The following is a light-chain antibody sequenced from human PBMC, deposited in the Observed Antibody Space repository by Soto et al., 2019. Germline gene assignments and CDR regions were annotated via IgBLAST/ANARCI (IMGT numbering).Light chain of an antibody. J-gene: IGKJ5*01. CDR1: QSIDNW. CDR2: DAS. CDR3: QHYDTFPYT. V-gene: IGKV1-5*01. Sequence: IHMTHTPSFVSAFLLYRFTITCASSQSIDNWLAWYQQKPGKAPKLLIYDASTLESGVSSGFSGSGSGTEFTLTISSLRPDDFATYYCQHYDTFPYTFGQGTRLEIK.